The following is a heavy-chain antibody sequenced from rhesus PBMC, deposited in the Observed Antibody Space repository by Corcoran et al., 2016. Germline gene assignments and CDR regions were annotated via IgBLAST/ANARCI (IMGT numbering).Heavy chain of an antibody. CDR1: GGSISDSYR. V-gene: IGHV4S10*01. J-gene: IGHJ4*01. Sequence: QVQLQESGPGVVKPSETLSLTCAVSGGSISDSYRWSWIRQPPGKGLEWIGYIYGSSTSPNYNPTLKSRVTISKDTSKNQFSLKLSSVTAADTAVYYCARERSSGWSFDYWGQGVLVTVSS. D-gene: IGHD6S26*01. CDR3: ARERSSGWSFDY. CDR2: IYGSSTSP.